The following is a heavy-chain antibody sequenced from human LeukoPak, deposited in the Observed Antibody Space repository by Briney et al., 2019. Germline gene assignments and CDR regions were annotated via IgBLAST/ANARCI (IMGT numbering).Heavy chain of an antibody. CDR1: GGSISSYY. CDR2: VDNSGST. V-gene: IGHV4-59*01. Sequence: SETLSLTCTVSGGSISSYYWNWLRQPPGKGLEWIGYVDNSGSTNYNPSLKSRVTISADTSKNQFSLRLSSVTAADTASYYCATWLTVVYAFDIWGQGTMVTVSS. D-gene: IGHD4-23*01. CDR3: ATWLTVVYAFDI. J-gene: IGHJ3*02.